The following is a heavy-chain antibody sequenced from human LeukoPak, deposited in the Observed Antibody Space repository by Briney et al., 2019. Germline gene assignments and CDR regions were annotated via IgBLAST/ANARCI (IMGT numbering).Heavy chain of an antibody. CDR2: MNPNSGNT. Sequence: ASVKVSCKASGYTFTSYDINWVRQATEQGLEWMGWMNPNSGNTGYAQKFQGRVTMTRNTSISTAYMELSSLRSEDTAVYYCARARSEAPYHDYWGQGTLVTVSS. CDR1: GYTFTSYD. J-gene: IGHJ4*02. V-gene: IGHV1-8*01. CDR3: ARARSEAPYHDY. D-gene: IGHD3-3*01.